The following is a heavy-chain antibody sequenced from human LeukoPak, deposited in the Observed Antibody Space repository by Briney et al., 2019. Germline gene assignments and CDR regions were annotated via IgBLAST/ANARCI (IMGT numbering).Heavy chain of an antibody. Sequence: PGGSLRLSCAASGFTFSSYAMHWVRQAPGKGLEGVSVISYDGSNKYYADSVEGRFTISRDNSKNALYLQMNSLRAEDTAVYYCARSLLWFGELLYWGQGTLVTVSS. CDR3: ARSLLWFGELLY. V-gene: IGHV3-30*04. CDR2: ISYDGSNK. D-gene: IGHD3-10*01. CDR1: GFTFSSYA. J-gene: IGHJ4*02.